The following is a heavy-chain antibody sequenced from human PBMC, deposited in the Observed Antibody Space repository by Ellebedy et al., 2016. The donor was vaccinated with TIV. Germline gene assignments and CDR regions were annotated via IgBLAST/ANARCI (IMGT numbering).Heavy chain of an antibody. CDR2: IYYSGST. D-gene: IGHD2-21*01. CDR3: ARAMWSYYFDY. V-gene: IGHV4-59*01. CDR1: GGSISSYY. Sequence: MPSETLSLTCTVSGGSISSYYWSWIRQPPGKGLEWIGYIYYSGSTNYNPSLKSRVTISVDTSKNQFSLKLSSVNAADTAVYYWARAMWSYYFDYWGQGTLVTVSS. J-gene: IGHJ4*02.